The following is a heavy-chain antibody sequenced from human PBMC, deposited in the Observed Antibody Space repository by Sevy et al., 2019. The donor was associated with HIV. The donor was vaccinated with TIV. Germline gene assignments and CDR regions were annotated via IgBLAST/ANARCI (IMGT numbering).Heavy chain of an antibody. J-gene: IGHJ4*02. CDR1: GYTFTSYG. Sequence: ASVKVSCKASGYTFTSYGISWVRQAPGQGLEWMGWISAYNGNTNYAQKLQGRVTMTTDTSTSTAYVELRSLRSDDTAVYYCARPDYYDSSGYYLDYWGQGTLVTVSS. V-gene: IGHV1-18*01. CDR3: ARPDYYDSSGYYLDY. D-gene: IGHD3-22*01. CDR2: ISAYNGNT.